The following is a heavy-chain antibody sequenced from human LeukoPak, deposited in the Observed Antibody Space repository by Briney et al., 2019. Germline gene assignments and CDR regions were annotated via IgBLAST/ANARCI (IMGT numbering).Heavy chain of an antibody. CDR1: GFTFSSYA. Sequence: GGSMTLSSAAYGFTFSSYAMSWVRQAPGKGLEWVSAISGSGGSTYYADSVKGRFTISRDNSKNTLYLQMNSLRAEDTAVYYCASTSGGVYGYYYYYMDVWGKGTTVTVSS. J-gene: IGHJ6*03. CDR2: ISGSGGST. CDR3: ASTSGGVYGYYYYYMDV. D-gene: IGHD5/OR15-5a*01. V-gene: IGHV3-23*01.